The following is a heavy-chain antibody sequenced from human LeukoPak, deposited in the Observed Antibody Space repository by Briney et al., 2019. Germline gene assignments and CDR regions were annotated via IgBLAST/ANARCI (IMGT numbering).Heavy chain of an antibody. J-gene: IGHJ4*02. CDR1: GITVSSND. V-gene: IGHV3-66*01. Sequence: PGGSLRLSCAASGITVSSNDMSWVRQAPGKGLEWVSDIYSGGITYYADSVRGRFTIYNDISKHTLYLQMNSLRAEDPAVYYCASGRTVQEDLDYWGQGTLVTVSS. CDR3: ASGRTVQEDLDY. CDR2: IYSGGIT.